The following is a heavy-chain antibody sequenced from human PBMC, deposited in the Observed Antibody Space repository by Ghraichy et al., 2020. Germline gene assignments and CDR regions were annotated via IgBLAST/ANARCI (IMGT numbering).Heavy chain of an antibody. D-gene: IGHD1-1*01. J-gene: IGHJ6*02. V-gene: IGHV4-59*01. Sequence: SETLSLTCTVSGGSISSYYWSWIRQPPGKGLEWIGYIYYSGSTNYNPSLKSRVTISVDTSKNQFSLKLSSVTAADTAVYYCARDRQTTGTYYYYGMDVWGQGTTVTVSS. CDR2: IYYSGST. CDR3: ARDRQTTGTYYYYGMDV. CDR1: GGSISSYY.